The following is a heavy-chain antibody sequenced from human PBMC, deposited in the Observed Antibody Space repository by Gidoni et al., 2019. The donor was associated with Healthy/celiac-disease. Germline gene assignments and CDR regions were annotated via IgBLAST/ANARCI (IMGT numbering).Heavy chain of an antibody. CDR1: GYTFTSYD. CDR2: MNPNSGNT. CDR3: ARARGYSGYDLFDY. V-gene: IGHV1-8*01. D-gene: IGHD5-12*01. Sequence: QVQLVQSGAAVKKHGASVKVSCKASGYTFTSYDINWVRQATGQGLEWMGWMNPNSGNTGYAQKFQGRVTMTRNTSISTAYMELSSLRSEDTAVYYCARARGYSGYDLFDYWGQGTLVTVSS. J-gene: IGHJ4*02.